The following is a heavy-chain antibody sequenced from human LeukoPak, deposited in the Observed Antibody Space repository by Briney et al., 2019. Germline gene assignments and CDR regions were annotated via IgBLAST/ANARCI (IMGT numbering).Heavy chain of an antibody. CDR1: GFTFSNYW. CDR2: IKQDGSEK. CDR3: ARGDFWSGPGFDY. J-gene: IGHJ4*02. V-gene: IGHV3-7*01. Sequence: GGSLRLSCAASGFTFSNYWMSWVRQAPGKGLEWVANIKQDGSEKYYVDSVKGRFTISRDNAKNSLYLQMNSLRAEDTAVYYCARGDFWSGPGFDYWGQGTLVTISS. D-gene: IGHD3-3*01.